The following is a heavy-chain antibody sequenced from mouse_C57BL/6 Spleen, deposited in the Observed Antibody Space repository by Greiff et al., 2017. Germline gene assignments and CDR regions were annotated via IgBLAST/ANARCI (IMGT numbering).Heavy chain of an antibody. D-gene: IGHD1-1*01. Sequence: EVKLVESGGGLVKPGGSLKLSCAASGFTFSDYGMHWVRQAPEKGLEWVAYISSGSSTIYYADTVKGRFTISRDNAKNTLFLQMISLRSEDTAMYYCARIPYYYGSSYDAMDYWGQGTSVTVSS. V-gene: IGHV5-17*01. CDR1: GFTFSDYG. CDR2: ISSGSSTI. CDR3: ARIPYYYGSSYDAMDY. J-gene: IGHJ4*01.